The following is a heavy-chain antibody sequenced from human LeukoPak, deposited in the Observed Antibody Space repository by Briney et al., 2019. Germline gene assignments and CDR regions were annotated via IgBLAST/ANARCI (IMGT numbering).Heavy chain of an antibody. CDR1: GFTFSSYG. V-gene: IGHV3-33*01. J-gene: IGHJ6*02. CDR2: IWYDGSNK. CDR3: ARDTRDSWSGYYYGMDV. D-gene: IGHD3-3*01. Sequence: GGSLRLSCAASGFTFSSYGMHWVRQAPGKGLEWVAVIWYDGSNKYYADSVKGRFTISRDNSKKTLNLQMNSLRAEDTAVYYCARDTRDSWSGYYYGMDVWGQGTTVTVSS.